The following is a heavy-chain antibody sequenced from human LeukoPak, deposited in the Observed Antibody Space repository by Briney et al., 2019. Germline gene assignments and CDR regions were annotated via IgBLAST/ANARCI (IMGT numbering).Heavy chain of an antibody. CDR3: ARVNDYDSGSLYRPIDY. CDR2: IYSGGNT. D-gene: IGHD3-10*01. V-gene: IGHV3-53*01. J-gene: IGHJ4*02. CDR1: GFTVSSNS. Sequence: GGSLRLSCTVSGFTVSSNSWSWVRQAPGKGLEWVSFIYSGGNTHYSDSVTGRFTISRDNVKNSLYLQMNSLRAEDTAVYSCARVNDYDSGSLYRPIDYWGQGTLVTVSS.